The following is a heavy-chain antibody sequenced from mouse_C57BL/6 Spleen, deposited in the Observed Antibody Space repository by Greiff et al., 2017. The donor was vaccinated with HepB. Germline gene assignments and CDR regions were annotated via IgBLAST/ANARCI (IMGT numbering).Heavy chain of an antibody. CDR1: GFTFSDYY. CDR2: INYDGSST. V-gene: IGHV5-16*01. Sequence: DVQLVESEGGLVQPGSSMKLSCTASGFTFSDYYMAWVRQVPEKGLEWVANINYDGSSTYYLDSLKSRFIISRDNAKNILYLQMSSLKSEDTATYYCARDGGYYGSSVGAMDYWGQGTSVTVSS. D-gene: IGHD1-1*01. CDR3: ARDGGYYGSSVGAMDY. J-gene: IGHJ4*01.